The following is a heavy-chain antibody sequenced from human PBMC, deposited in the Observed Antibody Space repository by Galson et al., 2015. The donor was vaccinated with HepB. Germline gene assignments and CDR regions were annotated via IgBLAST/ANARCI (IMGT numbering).Heavy chain of an antibody. Sequence: SLRLSCAASGFTFSSYWVSWVRQAPGKGLEWVANIKQDGSEKYYVDSVKGRFTISRDNAKNSLYLQMNSLRAEDTAVYYCARDQEQWLTYDYWGQGTLVTVSS. V-gene: IGHV3-7*03. J-gene: IGHJ4*02. CDR1: GFTFSSYW. CDR2: IKQDGSEK. CDR3: ARDQEQWLTYDY. D-gene: IGHD6-19*01.